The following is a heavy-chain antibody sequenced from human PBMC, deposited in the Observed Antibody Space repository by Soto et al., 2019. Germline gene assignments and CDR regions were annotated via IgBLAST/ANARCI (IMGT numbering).Heavy chain of an antibody. CDR3: ACLTTVHSYYFDF. CDR1: GFTFTSYG. J-gene: IGHJ4*02. V-gene: IGHV3-48*02. CDR2: ISSRSSTI. Sequence: GGSLRLSCAASGFTFTSYGMNWVRQAPGKGLECVSYISSRSSTICYADSVKGRFTISRDNAKNSLYLQMNSLRDEDTAVYYCACLTTVHSYYFDFWGQRTLGT. D-gene: IGHD4-4*01.